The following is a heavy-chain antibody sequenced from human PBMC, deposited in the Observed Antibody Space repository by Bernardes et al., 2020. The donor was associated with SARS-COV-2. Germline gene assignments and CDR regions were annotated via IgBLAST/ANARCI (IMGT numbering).Heavy chain of an antibody. CDR1: GYTFTGYY. Sequence: AQVKVACKASGYTFTGYYMHWVRQAPGQGLEWMGWINPNSGGTNYAQKFQGRVTMTRDTSISTAYMELSRLRSDDTAVYYCASRSGQLVWYYGMDVWGKGTTVTVSS. J-gene: IGHJ6*04. CDR2: INPNSGGT. V-gene: IGHV1-2*02. CDR3: ASRSGQLVWYYGMDV. D-gene: IGHD6-6*01.